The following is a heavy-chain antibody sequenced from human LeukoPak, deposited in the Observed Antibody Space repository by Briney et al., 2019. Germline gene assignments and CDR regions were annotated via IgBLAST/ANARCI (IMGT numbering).Heavy chain of an antibody. J-gene: IGHJ4*02. D-gene: IGHD2-15*01. CDR1: GGSISSYY. CDR3: ARHASGYCSGGSCLVPFDY. Sequence: SETLSLTCTVSGGSISSYYWSWIRQPPGQGLEWIGYIYYSGSANYNPSLKSRVTISVDTSKNQFSLKLNSVTAADTAVYYCARHASGYCSGGSCLVPFDYWGQGTLVTVSS. CDR2: IYYSGSA. V-gene: IGHV4-59*08.